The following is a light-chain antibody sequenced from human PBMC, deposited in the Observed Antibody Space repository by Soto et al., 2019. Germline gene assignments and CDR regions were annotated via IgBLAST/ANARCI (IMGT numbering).Light chain of an antibody. J-gene: IGKJ5*01. CDR3: QERNDGIT. Sequence: ELVLTQSPATLSLSPGERATLSCRASQSVSSSLAWYQQKPGQAPRLLIYDTSNRATGIPARFSGSGSGTDFTLTISSLEPEAFAVYYCQERNDGITFGQGTRLEIK. CDR1: QSVSSS. V-gene: IGKV3-11*01. CDR2: DTS.